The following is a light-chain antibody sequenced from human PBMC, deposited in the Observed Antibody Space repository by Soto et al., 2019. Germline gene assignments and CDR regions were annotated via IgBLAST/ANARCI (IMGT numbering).Light chain of an antibody. J-gene: IGKJ4*01. CDR1: QSINSN. CDR2: AAS. Sequence: DIQMTQSPSSLSASVGDRVTITCRASQSINSNLNWYQQKPGKAPKVLLYAASSLQSGVPSRFSGSGSGTDFALTISSLQPEDFATYLCQQCYSSPFTFGGGTKVAIK. CDR3: QQCYSSPFT. V-gene: IGKV1-39*01.